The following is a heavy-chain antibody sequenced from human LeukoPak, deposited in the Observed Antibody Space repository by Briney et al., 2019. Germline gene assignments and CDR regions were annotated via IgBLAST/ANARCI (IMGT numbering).Heavy chain of an antibody. J-gene: IGHJ5*02. V-gene: IGHV4-38-2*02. D-gene: IGHD5-24*01. CDR2: IYHSGST. CDR1: GYSISSGYY. CDR3: ARLTPAMMARWFDP. Sequence: SETLSLTCTVSGYSISSGYYWGWIRQPPGKGLEWIGSIYHSGSTYYNPSLKCRVTISVDTSKNQFSLKLSSVTAADTAVYYCARLTPAMMARWFDPWGQGTLVTVSS.